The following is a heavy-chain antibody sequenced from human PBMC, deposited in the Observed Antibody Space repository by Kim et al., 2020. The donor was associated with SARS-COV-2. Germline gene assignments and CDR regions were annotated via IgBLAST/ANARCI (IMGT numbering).Heavy chain of an antibody. CDR2: GSP. Sequence: GSPNYNPSLRSRVTMSVDTSKNQFSLKLSSVTAADTAVYYCAKEQQLVPNRFDPWGQGTLVTVSS. D-gene: IGHD6-13*01. J-gene: IGHJ5*02. CDR3: AKEQQLVPNRFDP. V-gene: IGHV4-4*07.